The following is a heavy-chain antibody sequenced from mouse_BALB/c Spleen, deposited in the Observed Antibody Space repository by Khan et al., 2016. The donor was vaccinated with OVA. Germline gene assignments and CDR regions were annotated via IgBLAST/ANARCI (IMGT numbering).Heavy chain of an antibody. CDR1: GFTFSDYY. CDR3: VRGYYGDPFAY. J-gene: IGHJ3*01. Sequence: EVELVESGGGLVKPGGSLTLSCAASGFTFSDYYMYWVRQTPEKRLEWVATISDGGSYIYYLDSVKGRFTISRDDAANNLNLQMSSLKSEDTGMYYCVRGYYGDPFAYWGQGTLVTVSA. CDR2: ISDGGSYI. V-gene: IGHV5-4*02. D-gene: IGHD2-13*01.